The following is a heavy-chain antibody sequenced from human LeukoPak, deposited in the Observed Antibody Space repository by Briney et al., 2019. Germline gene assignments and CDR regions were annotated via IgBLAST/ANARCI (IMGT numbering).Heavy chain of an antibody. J-gene: IGHJ6*02. CDR2: ISSSGSTI. Sequence: PGGSLRLSCAASGFTFSDYYMSWIRQAPGKGLEWVSYISSSGSTIYYADSVKGRFTISRDNAKNSLYLQMNSLRAEDTAVYYCARDRGSSSWYYYGMDVYGQGPTATVSS. CDR3: ARDRGSSSWYYYGMDV. CDR1: GFTFSDYY. V-gene: IGHV3-11*01. D-gene: IGHD6-13*01.